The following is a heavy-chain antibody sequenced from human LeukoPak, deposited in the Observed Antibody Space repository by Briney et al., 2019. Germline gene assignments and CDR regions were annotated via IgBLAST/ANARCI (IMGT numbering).Heavy chain of an antibody. Sequence: GASVKVSCKASGYTFTSYGISWVRQAPGQGLEWMGWISAYNGNTNYAQKLQGRVTMTTDTSTSTAYMELRSLRSDDTAVYYCARVTIKPAAGTSYNWFDPWGQGTLVTVSS. D-gene: IGHD6-13*01. CDR1: GYTFTSYG. V-gene: IGHV1-18*01. CDR2: ISAYNGNT. J-gene: IGHJ5*02. CDR3: ARVTIKPAAGTSYNWFDP.